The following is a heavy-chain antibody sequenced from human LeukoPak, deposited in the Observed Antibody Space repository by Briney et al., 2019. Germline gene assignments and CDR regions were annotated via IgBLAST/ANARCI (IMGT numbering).Heavy chain of an antibody. CDR1: GGSISSSSHY. D-gene: IGHD3-10*01. CDR2: IYFSGST. J-gene: IGHJ5*01. CDR3: ARGIIRRLLWFGS. Sequence: SETLSLTCTVFGGSISSSSHYWDWIRQPPGEGLEWIGSIYFSGSTYYSPSLKSRVTISVDPSTNQFSLKLSSVTAADTAVYYCARGIIRRLLWFGSWGQGTLVTVSS. V-gene: IGHV4-39*01.